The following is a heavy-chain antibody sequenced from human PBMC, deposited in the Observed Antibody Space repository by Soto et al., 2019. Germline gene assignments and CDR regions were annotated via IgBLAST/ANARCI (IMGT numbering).Heavy chain of an antibody. V-gene: IGHV4-30-4*01. CDR2: IYYSGST. CDR1: GGSIISGDYY. D-gene: IGHD6-6*01. Sequence: SETLSLTCTVSGGSIISGDYYWSWIRQPPGKGLEWIGYIYYSGSTYYNPSLKSRVIISVDTSKNQFSLKLSSVTAADTAVYYCARGHSSSSFYFDYWGQGTLVTVSS. CDR3: ARGHSSSSFYFDY. J-gene: IGHJ4*02.